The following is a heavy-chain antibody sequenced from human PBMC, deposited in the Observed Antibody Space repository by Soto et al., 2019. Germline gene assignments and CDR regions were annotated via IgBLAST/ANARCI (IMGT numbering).Heavy chain of an antibody. CDR1: GGSFSGYY. D-gene: IGHD3-3*01. CDR2: INHSGST. V-gene: IGHV4-34*01. Sequence: ASETLSLTCAVYGGSFSGYYWSWIRQPPGKGLEWIGEINHSGSTNYNPSLKSRVTISVDTSKNQFSLKLSSVTAADTAVYYCARVGFWSGYYTGRDYWGQGTLVTVSS. J-gene: IGHJ4*02. CDR3: ARVGFWSGYYTGRDY.